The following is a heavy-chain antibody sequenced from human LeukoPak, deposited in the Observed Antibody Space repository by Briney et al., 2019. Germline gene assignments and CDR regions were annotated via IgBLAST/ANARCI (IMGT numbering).Heavy chain of an antibody. CDR1: GYTFTSYY. CDR2: INPNSGGT. Sequence: ASVKVSCKASGYTFTSYYMHWVRQAPGQGLEWMGIINPNSGGTNYAQKFQGRVTMTRDTSISTAYMELSRLRSDDTAVYYCARDPAYDFWSGYSYYFDYWGQGTLVTVSS. CDR3: ARDPAYDFWSGYSYYFDY. J-gene: IGHJ4*02. V-gene: IGHV1-2*02. D-gene: IGHD3-3*01.